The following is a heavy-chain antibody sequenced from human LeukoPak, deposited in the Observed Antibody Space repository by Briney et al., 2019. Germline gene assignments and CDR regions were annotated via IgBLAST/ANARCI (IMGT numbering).Heavy chain of an antibody. D-gene: IGHD3-22*01. J-gene: IGHJ4*02. V-gene: IGHV3-48*01. CDR3: ARDQEIDYYDSSGFYWGVEY. CDR2: ISGGGGTI. CDR1: GFTFSAYS. Sequence: GGSLRLSCAASGFTFSAYSMNWVRQAPGKGLEWVAYISGGGGTIYYADSVKGRFTISRDNAKNSLYLQMDSLRAEDTAVYYCARDQEIDYYDSSGFYWGVEYWGQGTLVTVSS.